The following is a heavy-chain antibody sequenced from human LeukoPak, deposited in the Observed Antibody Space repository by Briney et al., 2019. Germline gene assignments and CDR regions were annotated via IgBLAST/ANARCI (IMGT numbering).Heavy chain of an antibody. CDR3: ARECYDVLTGENDWFDL. CDR1: GASISTCY. Sequence: SETLSLTCTISGASISTCYWNWIRQSPEKGLEWIGYIHITGNTRYNPSLKSRVAISIDTPNNHFSLKLSSVTPADTAVYYCARECYDVLTGENDWFDLWGQGTLVTVSS. V-gene: IGHV4-59*01. CDR2: IHITGNT. D-gene: IGHD3-9*01. J-gene: IGHJ5*02.